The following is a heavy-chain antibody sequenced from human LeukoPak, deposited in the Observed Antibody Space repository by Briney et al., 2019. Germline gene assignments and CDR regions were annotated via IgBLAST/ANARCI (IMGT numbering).Heavy chain of an antibody. D-gene: IGHD3-10*01. J-gene: IGHJ4*02. CDR1: GYTFTAYY. CDR3: ARDDFGFGGLYYFDY. Sequence: ASVKVSCKASGYTFTAYYIHWVRQAPGQGLEWMGWINPNNGGTKYAQKFQGRVTMTRDTSISTVYMELSRLKSDDTAVYYCARDDFGFGGLYYFDYWGQGTLVTVSS. V-gene: IGHV1-2*02. CDR2: INPNNGGT.